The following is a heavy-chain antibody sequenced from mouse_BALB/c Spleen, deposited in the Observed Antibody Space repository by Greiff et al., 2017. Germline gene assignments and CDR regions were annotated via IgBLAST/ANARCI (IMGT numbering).Heavy chain of an antibody. CDR1: GFNIKDTY. D-gene: IGHD2-2*01. V-gene: IGHV14-3*02. J-gene: IGHJ4*01. CDR3: ARSGYDGTDY. CDR2: IDPANGNT. Sequence: EVKLEESGAELVKPGASVKLSCTASGFNIKDTYMHWVKQRPEQGLEWIGRIDPANGNTKYDPKFQGKATITADTSSNTAYLQLSSLTSEDTAVYYCARSGYDGTDYWGQGTSVTVSS.